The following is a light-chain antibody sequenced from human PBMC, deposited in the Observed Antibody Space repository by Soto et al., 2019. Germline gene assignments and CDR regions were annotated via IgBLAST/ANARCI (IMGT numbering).Light chain of an antibody. J-gene: IGLJ2*01. CDR1: SSDIGSYNY. V-gene: IGLV2-14*03. CDR2: DVS. CDR3: SSYGASSTL. Sequence: QSALTQPASLSGSPGQSITISCTGTSSDIGSYNYISWYQQHPCKAPKLMIFDVSYRPSGISDRFSGSKSGNTASLTISGLQPEDEADYYCSSYGASSTLFGGGTKLTVL.